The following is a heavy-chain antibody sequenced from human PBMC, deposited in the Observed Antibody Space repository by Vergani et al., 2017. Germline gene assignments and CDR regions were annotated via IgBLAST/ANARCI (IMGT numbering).Heavy chain of an antibody. CDR2: IIPIFGTT. Sequence: QVPLVQSGAAVKKPGASVKVSCTASGYTFTSYDISWVRQAPGQGLEWMGRIIPIFGTTNYAQKFQGRVTITADESTSTAYMELSSLRSEDTAVYYCARGSSGWAVAFDIWGQGTMVTVSS. J-gene: IGHJ3*02. CDR1: GYTFTSYD. V-gene: IGHV1-69*18. CDR3: ARGSSGWAVAFDI. D-gene: IGHD6-19*01.